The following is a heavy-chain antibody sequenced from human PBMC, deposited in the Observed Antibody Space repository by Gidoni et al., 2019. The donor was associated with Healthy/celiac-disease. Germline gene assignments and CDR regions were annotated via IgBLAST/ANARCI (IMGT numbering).Heavy chain of an antibody. V-gene: IGHV3-30*18. CDR2: ISYDGSNK. D-gene: IGHD1-7*01. Sequence: QVQLVESGGGVVQPGRSLRLSCAASGFPVSSYGMHWVRQAPGKGLEWVAVISYDGSNKYYADSVKGRFTISRDNSKNTLYLQMNSLRAEDTAVYYCAKGRHSGTPHDAFDIWGQGTMVTVSS. CDR3: AKGRHSGTPHDAFDI. CDR1: GFPVSSYG. J-gene: IGHJ3*02.